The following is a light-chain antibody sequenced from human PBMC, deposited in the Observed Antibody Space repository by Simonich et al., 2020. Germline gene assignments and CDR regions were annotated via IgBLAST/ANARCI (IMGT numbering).Light chain of an antibody. CDR3: MQGTHWPQT. Sequence: DIVMTQSPLSLPVTPGEPASISCRSSQSLLHSNGYNYLDWYLQKQGQSPQLLIYLGSNLASGVPERFSGSGSGTDFTLKISRVEAEDVGVYYFMQGTHWPQTFGQGTKLEIK. CDR2: LGS. J-gene: IGKJ2*01. CDR1: QSLLHSNGYNY. V-gene: IGKV2-28*01.